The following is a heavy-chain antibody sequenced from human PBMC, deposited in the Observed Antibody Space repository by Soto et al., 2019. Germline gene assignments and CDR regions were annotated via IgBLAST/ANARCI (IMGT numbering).Heavy chain of an antibody. Sequence: ASVKVSCKASGYTFTSYYMHWVRQAPGQGLEWMGIINPSGGSTSYAQKFQGRVTMTRDTSTSTVYMELSSLRSEDMAVYYCARASSVVATIYPYYFDYWGQGTLVTVSS. CDR2: INPSGGST. CDR3: ARASSVVATIYPYYFDY. V-gene: IGHV1-46*01. CDR1: GYTFTSYY. D-gene: IGHD2-21*01. J-gene: IGHJ4*02.